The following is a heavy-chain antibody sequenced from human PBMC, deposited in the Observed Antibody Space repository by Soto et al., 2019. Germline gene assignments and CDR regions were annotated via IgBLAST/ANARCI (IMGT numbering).Heavy chain of an antibody. Sequence: SETLSLTCTVSGGSIDRSNYYWDWIRQPPGKGLEWIGTTYYNGNAYYNPSLQSRVTMSVDTSKNQFSLKLISVTAADTAVYYCARHFVAVVIKGWGYWGQGTLVTVPQ. V-gene: IGHV4-39*01. D-gene: IGHD3-22*01. CDR3: ARHFVAVVIKGWGY. J-gene: IGHJ4*02. CDR2: TYYNGNA. CDR1: GGSIDRSNYY.